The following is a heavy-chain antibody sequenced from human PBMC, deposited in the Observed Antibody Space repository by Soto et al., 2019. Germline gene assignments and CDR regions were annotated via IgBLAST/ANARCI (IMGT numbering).Heavy chain of an antibody. J-gene: IGHJ6*02. CDR2: IYPGDSDT. D-gene: IGHD3-22*01. Sequence: GGSLKISCKGSGYSFTSYWIGWVRQMPGKGLEWMGIIYPGDSDTRYSPSFQGQVTIAADKSISTACLQWSSLKASDTAMYYCARPLYYYDSSGYDYGMDVWGQGTTVTVSS. CDR1: GYSFTSYW. V-gene: IGHV5-51*01. CDR3: ARPLYYYDSSGYDYGMDV.